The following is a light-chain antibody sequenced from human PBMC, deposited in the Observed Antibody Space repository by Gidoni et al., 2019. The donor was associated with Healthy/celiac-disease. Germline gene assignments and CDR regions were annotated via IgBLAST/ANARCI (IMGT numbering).Light chain of an antibody. Sequence: EIVLTQSPATLYLSPGHRATLSSRASPSVSSYLAWYQQKPGQAPRLLIYDASNRATGIPARFIGSESGKDFTLTISILEPEDFAVYYRQQRSNWSPWLTFXGXTKVEIK. V-gene: IGKV3-11*01. J-gene: IGKJ4*01. CDR1: PSVSSY. CDR3: QQRSNWSPWLT. CDR2: DAS.